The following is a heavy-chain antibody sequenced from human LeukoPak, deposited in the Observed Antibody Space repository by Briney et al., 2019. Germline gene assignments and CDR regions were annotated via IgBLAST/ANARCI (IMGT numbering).Heavy chain of an antibody. J-gene: IGHJ4*02. D-gene: IGHD2-15*01. CDR1: GGSFSGYY. CDR2: INHSGST. Sequence: SETLSLTCAVYGGSFSGYYWSWLRQPPGKGLEWIGEINHSGSTNYNPSLKSRVTISVDTSKNQFSLKLSSVTAADTAVYYCARANCSGGSCFGYWGQGTLVTVSS. CDR3: ARANCSGGSCFGY. V-gene: IGHV4-34*01.